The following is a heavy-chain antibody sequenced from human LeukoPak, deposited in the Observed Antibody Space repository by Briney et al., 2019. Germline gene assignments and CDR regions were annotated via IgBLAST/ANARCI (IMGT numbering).Heavy chain of an antibody. D-gene: IGHD2-21*02. Sequence: SVKVSCKASGGTFSSYAISWVRQAPGQGLEWMGRIIPIFGTANYAQEFQGRVTITTDESTSTAYMELSSLRSEDTAVYYCARDPCGGDCPYDYWGQGTLVTASS. V-gene: IGHV1-69*05. CDR1: GGTFSSYA. CDR3: ARDPCGGDCPYDY. J-gene: IGHJ4*02. CDR2: IIPIFGTA.